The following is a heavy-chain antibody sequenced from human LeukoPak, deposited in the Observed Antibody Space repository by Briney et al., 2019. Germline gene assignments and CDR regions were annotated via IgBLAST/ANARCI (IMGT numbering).Heavy chain of an antibody. CDR3: ARSRGAGSDAYDI. CDR1: GFTFSDYS. Sequence: PEGSLRLSCVASGFTFSDYSMNWVRQAPGKGLEWLSYITGSSNTIYYADSAAGRFTFSRDNAKNSLYLQINSLRAEDTAVYYCARSRGAGSDAYDIWGQGTVVAVSS. V-gene: IGHV3-48*04. J-gene: IGHJ3*02. CDR2: ITGSSNTI. D-gene: IGHD3-10*01.